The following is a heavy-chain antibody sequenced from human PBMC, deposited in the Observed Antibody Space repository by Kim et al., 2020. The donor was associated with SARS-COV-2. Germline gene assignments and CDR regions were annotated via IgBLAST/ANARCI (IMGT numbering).Heavy chain of an antibody. J-gene: IGHJ4*02. CDR3: ARDCSSTSCYGPFDY. V-gene: IGHV1-2*02. D-gene: IGHD2-2*01. Sequence: QKFQGRVTMTRDTSISTAYMELSRLRSDDTAVYYCARDCSSTSCYGPFDYWGQGTLVTVSS.